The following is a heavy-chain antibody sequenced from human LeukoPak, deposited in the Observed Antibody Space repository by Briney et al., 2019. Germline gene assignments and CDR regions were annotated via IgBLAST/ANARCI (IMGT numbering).Heavy chain of an antibody. D-gene: IGHD2-2*01. CDR3: ARDEGYCSSASCSAELGY. J-gene: IGHJ4*02. Sequence: ASVKVSCKASGYTFTSYGITWVRQAPGQGLEWMGWISAYNGNTNYAQKLQGRVTMTTDTSTSTAYMEVRSLRSDDTAVYYCARDEGYCSSASCSAELGYWGQGTLVTVSS. CDR1: GYTFTSYG. CDR2: ISAYNGNT. V-gene: IGHV1-18*01.